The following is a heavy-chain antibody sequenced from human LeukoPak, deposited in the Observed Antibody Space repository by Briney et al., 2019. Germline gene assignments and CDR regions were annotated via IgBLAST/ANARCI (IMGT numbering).Heavy chain of an antibody. CDR1: GFTFSRYW. CDR3: ARDGILGSHDT. CDR2: VDSDGSGT. J-gene: IGHJ5*02. V-gene: IGHV3-74*01. Sequence: GGSLRLSCAASGFTFSRYWMHWVRQTPGKGLMWVSRVDSDGSGTSYADSVKGRFTISGDNAKNTVYLQMNSLRADDTAVYYCARDGILGSHDTWGQGTLVTVSS. D-gene: IGHD3-3*02.